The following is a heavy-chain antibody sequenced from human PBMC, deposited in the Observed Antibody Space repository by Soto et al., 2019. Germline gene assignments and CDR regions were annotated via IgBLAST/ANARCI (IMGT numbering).Heavy chain of an antibody. CDR1: GFTFSNAW. V-gene: IGHV3-15*01. J-gene: IGHJ4*02. CDR3: TTGYFAAYCSGGSCYLDY. D-gene: IGHD2-15*01. Sequence: GESLKISCAASGFTFSNAWMSWVRQAPGKGLEWVGRIKSKTDGGTTDYAAPVKGRFTISRDDSKNTLYLQMNSLKTEDTAVYYCTTGYFAAYCSGGSCYLDYWGQGTLVTVSS. CDR2: IKSKTDGGTT.